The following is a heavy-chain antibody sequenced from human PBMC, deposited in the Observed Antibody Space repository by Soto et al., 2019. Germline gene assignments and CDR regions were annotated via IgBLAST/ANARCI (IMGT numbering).Heavy chain of an antibody. CDR3: ARRLFLDV. CDR1: GFSFGDYY. Sequence: QMQLVESGGNLVKPGGSLRLSCSGSGFSFGDYYINWIRKAPGKGLEWVSYISSGGNTISYSDSVKGRFTISSDNAKKSVYLEMDSLRPEDTAVYYCARRLFLDVWGQGTLVTVSS. CDR2: ISSGGNTI. J-gene: IGHJ4*02. V-gene: IGHV3-11*01. D-gene: IGHD2-21*01.